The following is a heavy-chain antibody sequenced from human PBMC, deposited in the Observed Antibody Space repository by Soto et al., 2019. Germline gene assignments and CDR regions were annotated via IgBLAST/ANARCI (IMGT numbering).Heavy chain of an antibody. J-gene: IGHJ4*02. CDR1: GFTFSSYA. CDR2: ISYDGSNK. D-gene: IGHD3-10*01. CDR3: ARDPMGRYYGSGSYYFDY. V-gene: IGHV3-30-3*01. Sequence: QVQLVESGGGVVQPGRSLRLSCAASGFTFSSYAMHWVRQAPGKGLEWVAVISYDGSNKYYADSLQGRFTISRDNSKNTLYLQMNSLRAEDTAVYYCARDPMGRYYGSGSYYFDYWGQGTLVTVSS.